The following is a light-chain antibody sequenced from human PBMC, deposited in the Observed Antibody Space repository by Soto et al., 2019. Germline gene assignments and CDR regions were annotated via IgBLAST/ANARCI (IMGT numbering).Light chain of an antibody. V-gene: IGKV3D-11*01. Sequence: EVVMTQSPATLSVSPGEGVTLSCRANQGIGDTLAWYQHKPGQSPRLLIYDASNRATGIPARFSGSGSGTDFTLTISSLEPEDFAVYYCQQRSTWPLTFGGGTKVDIK. CDR1: QGIGDT. J-gene: IGKJ4*01. CDR2: DAS. CDR3: QQRSTWPLT.